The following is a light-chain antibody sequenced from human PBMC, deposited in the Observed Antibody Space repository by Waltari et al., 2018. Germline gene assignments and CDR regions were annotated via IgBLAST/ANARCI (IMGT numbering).Light chain of an antibody. J-gene: IGLJ3*02. CDR3: SSYTSSSTWV. Sequence: QSALTQPASVSGSPGQSITISCTGPSSAVGGYNYVSWYQQHPGKAPKLMIYDVSNRPSGVSNRFSGSKSDNTASLTISGLQAEDEADYYCSSYTSSSTWVFGRGTKLTVL. CDR1: SSAVGGYNY. V-gene: IGLV2-14*01. CDR2: DVS.